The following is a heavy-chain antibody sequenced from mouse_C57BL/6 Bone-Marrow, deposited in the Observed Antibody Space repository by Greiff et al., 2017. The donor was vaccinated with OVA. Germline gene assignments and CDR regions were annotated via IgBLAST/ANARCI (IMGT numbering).Heavy chain of an antibody. CDR2: IHPNSGST. CDR3: ARNGDFDY. CDR1: GYTFTSYW. V-gene: IGHV1-64*01. J-gene: IGHJ2*01. Sequence: VQLQQSGAELVKPGASVKLSCKASGYTFTSYWMHWVKQRPGQGLEWIGMIHPNSGSTNYNEKFKSKATLTVDKSSRTAYMQLSILTSEDSAVYYCARNGDFDYWGQGTTLTVSS.